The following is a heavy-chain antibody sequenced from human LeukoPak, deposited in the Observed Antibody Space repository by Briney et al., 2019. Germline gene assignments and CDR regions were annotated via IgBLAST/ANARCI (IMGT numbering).Heavy chain of an antibody. CDR2: IIPIFGTA. J-gene: IGHJ5*02. D-gene: IGHD6-19*01. CDR1: GGTFSSYA. Sequence: SVKVSCKASGGTFSSYAISWVRQAPGQGLEWMGGIIPIFGTANYAQKFQGRVTITADESTSTAYMELSRLRSDDTAVYYCATVAGYNWFDPWGQGTLVTVSS. CDR3: ATVAGYNWFDP. V-gene: IGHV1-69*01.